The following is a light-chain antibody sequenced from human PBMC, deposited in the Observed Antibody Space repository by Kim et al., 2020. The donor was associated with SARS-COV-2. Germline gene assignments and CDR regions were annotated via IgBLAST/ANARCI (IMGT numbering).Light chain of an antibody. Sequence: SVEDRDTITCRARQRIINDLAWYQQKPGEVPKILIYAASALQTGVPSRFSGSGSGTDFTLTISSLQPEDVATYYCQNYNSVTLTFGPETKVDIK. CDR1: QRIIND. V-gene: IGKV1-27*01. CDR2: AAS. CDR3: QNYNSVTLT. J-gene: IGKJ3*01.